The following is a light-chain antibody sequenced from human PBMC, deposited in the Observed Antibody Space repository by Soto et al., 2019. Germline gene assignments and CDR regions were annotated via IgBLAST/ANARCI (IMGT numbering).Light chain of an antibody. CDR3: QQFSTYPRT. CDR2: SVS. Sequence: DIPMTQSPSTLSAYVGDRVTITCRASQRVNSWLAWYQQKPGRAPKLLIYSVSNLDSGVPSRFSGSGSGTEFTLTISSLQPDDFATYYCQQFSTYPRTFGQGTKVEMK. CDR1: QRVNSW. V-gene: IGKV1-5*01. J-gene: IGKJ1*01.